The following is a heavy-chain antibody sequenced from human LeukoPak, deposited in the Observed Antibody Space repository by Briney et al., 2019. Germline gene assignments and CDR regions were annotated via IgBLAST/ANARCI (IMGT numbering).Heavy chain of an antibody. CDR3: ARDRGDGNNLAFHFDS. J-gene: IGHJ4*02. CDR1: EFIFSRYA. CDR2: LSYDDTNE. V-gene: IGHV3-30*04. D-gene: IGHD5-24*01. Sequence: PGGSLRLSCAASEFIFSRYAMHWVRQAPGKGLEWVAVLSYDDTNEYYADSVAGRFTISRDNSKNTLYLQMNSLRPDDTAVYWCARDRGDGNNLAFHFDSWGQGTLVTVSS.